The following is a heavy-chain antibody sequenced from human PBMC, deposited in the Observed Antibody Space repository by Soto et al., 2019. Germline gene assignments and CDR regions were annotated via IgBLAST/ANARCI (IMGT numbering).Heavy chain of an antibody. V-gene: IGHV4-59*01. Sequence: SETLSLTCPVSGGSISSYYLSWIRQPPGKGLEWIGYIYYSGSTNYNPSLKSRVTISVDTSKNQFSLKLSSVTAADTAVYYCARYNWGAMGAFDIWGQGTMVTVSS. CDR1: GGSISSYY. CDR3: ARYNWGAMGAFDI. CDR2: IYYSGST. J-gene: IGHJ3*02. D-gene: IGHD1-1*01.